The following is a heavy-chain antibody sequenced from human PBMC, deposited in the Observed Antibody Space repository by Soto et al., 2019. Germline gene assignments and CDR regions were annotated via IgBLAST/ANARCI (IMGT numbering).Heavy chain of an antibody. CDR3: ARLARYGSGIYPDY. CDR1: GGSISSTSLF. J-gene: IGHJ4*02. Sequence: PSETLSLTCTVSGGSISSTSLFWGWIRQPPGSGLEWIGTISYNGNTYYSASLQSRVTISGDTSRGQFSLKLTSVTAADTAVYSCARLARYGSGIYPDYWGQGPLVTVSS. CDR2: ISYNGNT. D-gene: IGHD3-10*01. V-gene: IGHV4-39*01.